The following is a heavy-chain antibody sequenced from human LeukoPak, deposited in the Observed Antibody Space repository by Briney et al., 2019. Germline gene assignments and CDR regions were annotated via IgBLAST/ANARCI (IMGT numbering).Heavy chain of an antibody. CDR1: GFTFSSYS. Sequence: GGSLRLSCEASGFTFSSYSMNWVRQAPGKGLEWVSSLISSGDTTYYADSVKGRFTISRDNSKNTVHLQMDSLRAEDSAVYYCAKNAGCSYGLYYFDYWGQGTLVTVSS. D-gene: IGHD5-18*01. CDR2: LISSGDTT. V-gene: IGHV3-23*01. J-gene: IGHJ4*02. CDR3: AKNAGCSYGLYYFDY.